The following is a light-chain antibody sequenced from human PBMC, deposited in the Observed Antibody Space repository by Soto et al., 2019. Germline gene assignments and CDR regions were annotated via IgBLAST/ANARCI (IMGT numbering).Light chain of an antibody. CDR1: QGISKY. Sequence: DIQMTQSPSSLSASAGDRVTITCRASQGISKYLAWYQQKPGKVPKLLIYAAVVLQSGVPSRFSGSGSVTDFTLTISSLQPEDVATYYCQSYISAPLTFGGGTKVDIK. CDR2: AAV. V-gene: IGKV1-27*01. J-gene: IGKJ4*01. CDR3: QSYISAPLT.